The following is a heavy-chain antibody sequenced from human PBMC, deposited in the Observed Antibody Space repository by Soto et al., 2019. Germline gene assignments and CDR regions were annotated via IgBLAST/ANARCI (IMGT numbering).Heavy chain of an antibody. V-gene: IGHV3-30-3*01. D-gene: IGHD3-3*01. CDR3: ARDKRDLRFLEWSYYFDY. J-gene: IGHJ4*02. CDR2: ISYDGSSK. Sequence: GGSLRLSCAASGFTFSSCAMHWVRQAPGKGLEWVALISYDGSSKYYADSVKGRFTISRDNSKNTLYLQMNSLRAEDTAVYYCARDKRDLRFLEWSYYFDYWGQGTLVTVSS. CDR1: GFTFSSCA.